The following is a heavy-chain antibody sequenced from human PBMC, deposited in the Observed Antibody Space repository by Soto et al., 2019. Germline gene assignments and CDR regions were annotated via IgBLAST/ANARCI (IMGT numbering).Heavy chain of an antibody. CDR2: ISSSRSTI. J-gene: IGHJ4*02. CDR3: ARGRTTTVTTYSDY. V-gene: IGHV3-11*01. D-gene: IGHD4-17*01. CDR1: GFTFSDYY. Sequence: QVQLVESAGGLVKPGGSLRLSCAASGFTFSDYYMSWIRQAPGKGLEWVSYISSSRSTIYYADSVKRRFTISRDNAKNSLYRQMNSLRAEDTAVYYCARGRTTTVTTYSDYWGQGTLVTVSS.